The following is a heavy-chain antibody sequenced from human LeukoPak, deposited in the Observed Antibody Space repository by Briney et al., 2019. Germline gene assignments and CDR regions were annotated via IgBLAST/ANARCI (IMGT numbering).Heavy chain of an antibody. CDR3: PRRFDS. CDR1: GDSISSYQ. J-gene: IGHJ4*02. V-gene: IGHV4-59*08. CDR2: IYDSGST. Sequence: PSETLSLTCTVSGDSISSYQWNWVRQPPGKGLEWIGYIYDSGSTNYNPSLKSRVTISVDTSKNQFSLTLTSVTAADTAIYYCPRRFDSWGQGALVTASS.